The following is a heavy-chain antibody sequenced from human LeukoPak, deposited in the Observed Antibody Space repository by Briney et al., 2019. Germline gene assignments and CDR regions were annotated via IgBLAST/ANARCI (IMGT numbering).Heavy chain of an antibody. V-gene: IGHV3-23*01. CDR1: GFTPSSYA. CDR3: AKGTRVLLKYYYYMDV. CDR2: ISGSGGST. D-gene: IGHD2-15*01. J-gene: IGHJ6*03. Sequence: GGSLSLSYAASGFTPSSYAMSWVRQAPGKGLECVSAISGSGGSTYYADSVKSRFTISRDNSKNTLYLQMISLRAEDTAVYYCAKGTRVLLKYYYYMDVWGKGTTVTISS.